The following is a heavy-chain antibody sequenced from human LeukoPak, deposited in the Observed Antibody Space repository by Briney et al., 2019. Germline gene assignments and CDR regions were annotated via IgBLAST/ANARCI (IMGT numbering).Heavy chain of an antibody. CDR1: GFTFSSYA. V-gene: IGHV3-30*04. Sequence: PGGSLRLSCAASGFTFSSYAMHWVRQAPGKGLEWVAVISYDGSNKYYADSVKGRFTISRDNSKNTLYLQMNSLRAEDTAVYYCARDSRVVVVAATLDYWGQGTLVTVSS. J-gene: IGHJ4*02. CDR3: ARDSRVVVVAATLDY. D-gene: IGHD2-15*01. CDR2: ISYDGSNK.